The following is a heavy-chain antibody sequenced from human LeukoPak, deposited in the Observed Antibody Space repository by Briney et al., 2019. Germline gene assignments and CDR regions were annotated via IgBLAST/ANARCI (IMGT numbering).Heavy chain of an antibody. CDR2: IYYSGST. V-gene: IGHV4-39*02. CDR3: AREGKEYSNNRGYYYYMDV. J-gene: IGHJ6*03. D-gene: IGHD6-6*01. Sequence: SETLSLTCTVSGGSISSSSYYWGWIRQPPGKGLEWIGSIYYSGSTYYNPSLKSRVTISVDTSKNQFSLKLSSVTAADTAVYYCAREGKEYSNNRGYYYYMDVWGKGTTVTVSS. CDR1: GGSISSSSYY.